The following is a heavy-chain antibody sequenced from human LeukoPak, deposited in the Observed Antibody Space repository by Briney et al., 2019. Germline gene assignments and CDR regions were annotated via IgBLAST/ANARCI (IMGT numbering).Heavy chain of an antibody. V-gene: IGHV3-30*03. CDR3: ARDQVRGYDPTGDYYYYYMDV. D-gene: IGHD5-12*01. CDR1: GFTFSSYG. J-gene: IGHJ6*03. CDR2: ISYDGSNK. Sequence: GGSLRLSCAASGFTFSSYGMHWVRQAPGKGLEWVAVISYDGSNKYYADSVKGRFTISRDNSKNTLYLQMNSLRAEDTAVYYCARDQVRGYDPTGDYYYYYMDVWGKGTTVTISS.